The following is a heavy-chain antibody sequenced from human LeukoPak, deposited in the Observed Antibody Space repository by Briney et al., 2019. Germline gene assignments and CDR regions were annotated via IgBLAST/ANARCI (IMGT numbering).Heavy chain of an antibody. Sequence: PGGSLRLSCAASGFTFSSYAMHWVRLAPGKGLEWVAVISYDGSNKYYADSVKGRFTISRDNSKNTLYLQMNSLRAEDTAVYYCARWVNSGSYKLYYGMDVWGQGTTVTVSS. V-gene: IGHV3-30-3*01. CDR1: GFTFSSYA. CDR3: ARWVNSGSYKLYYGMDV. CDR2: ISYDGSNK. D-gene: IGHD1-26*01. J-gene: IGHJ6*02.